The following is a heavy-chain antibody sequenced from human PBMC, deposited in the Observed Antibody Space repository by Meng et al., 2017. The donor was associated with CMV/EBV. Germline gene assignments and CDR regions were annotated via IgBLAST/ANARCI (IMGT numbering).Heavy chain of an antibody. V-gene: IGHV1-18*01. CDR3: ARDAGSGSLTVDY. J-gene: IGHJ4*02. CDR1: GYPFTTNG. D-gene: IGHD2-15*01. Sequence: QVHLVQSGAEMRKPEASVKVSFKASGYPFTTNGITWVRQAPGQSLEWMGWISAYHGNTNYAQNLQDRVSMTTDTSTSTVYMELSSLRSADTAVYYCARDAGSGSLTVDYWGQGTLVTVSS. CDR2: ISAYHGNT.